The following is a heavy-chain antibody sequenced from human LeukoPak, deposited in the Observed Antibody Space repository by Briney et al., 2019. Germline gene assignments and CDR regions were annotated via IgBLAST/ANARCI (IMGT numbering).Heavy chain of an antibody. V-gene: IGHV3-7*01. CDR1: GFTFSSYW. J-gene: IGHJ4*02. CDR3: AKDYGGVSNF. CDR2: IKQDGSEK. Sequence: PGGALRLSCAASGFTFSSYWMSWVRQAPGKGLEWVANIKQDGSEKYYVDSVKGRFTISRDNSKSTVYLQMNRLRPEDTALYYCAKDYGGVSNFWGQGTLVTVSS. D-gene: IGHD3-16*01.